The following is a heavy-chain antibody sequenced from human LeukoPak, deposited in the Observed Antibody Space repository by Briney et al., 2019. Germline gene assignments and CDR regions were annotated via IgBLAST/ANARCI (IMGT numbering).Heavy chain of an antibody. D-gene: IGHD6-19*01. CDR3: ARSGWYGDD. J-gene: IGHJ4*02. CDR2: INQDGSAK. CDR1: GFTFSSYW. V-gene: IGHV3-7*03. Sequence: PGGSLRLSCAASGFTFSSYWMSGVRQAPGKGLEWVANINQDGSAKNYVDSVKGRFTISRDNAKNSLYLQMNSLRAEDTAIYYCARSGWYGDDWGQGTLVTVSS.